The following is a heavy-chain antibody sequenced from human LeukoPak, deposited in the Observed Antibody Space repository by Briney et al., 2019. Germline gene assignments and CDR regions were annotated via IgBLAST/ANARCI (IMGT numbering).Heavy chain of an antibody. V-gene: IGHV4-34*01. CDR1: GGSFGGYY. CDR3: ASSSSSWLAKFDY. CDR2: INHSGST. D-gene: IGHD6-13*01. Sequence: SETLSLTCAVYGGSFGGYYWSWIRQPPGKGLEWIGEINHSGSTNYNPSLKSRVTISVDTSKNQFSLKLSSVTAADTPVYYWASSSSSWLAKFDYWGQGTLVTVSS. J-gene: IGHJ4*02.